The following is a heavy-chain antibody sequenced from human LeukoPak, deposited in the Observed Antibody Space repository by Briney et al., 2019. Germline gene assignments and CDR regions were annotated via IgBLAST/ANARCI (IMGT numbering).Heavy chain of an antibody. Sequence: GGSLRLSCAASGFTFSSYGMHWVRQAPGKGLEWVAVIWYDGSNKYYADSVKGRFTISRDNSKNTLYLQMNSLRAEDTAVNYCARENILTGYPLRFYYGMDVWGQGTTVTVSS. CDR3: ARENILTGYPLRFYYGMDV. D-gene: IGHD3-9*01. CDR2: IWYDGSNK. CDR1: GFTFSSYG. V-gene: IGHV3-33*01. J-gene: IGHJ6*02.